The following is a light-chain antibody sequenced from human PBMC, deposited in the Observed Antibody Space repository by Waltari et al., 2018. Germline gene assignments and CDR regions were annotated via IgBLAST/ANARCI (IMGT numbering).Light chain of an antibody. J-gene: IGKJ4*01. CDR1: QSVGTY. V-gene: IGKV3-11*01. Sequence: DIVLTQSPDILSFSPGERATLSCRASQSVGTYLAWYQQRPGQSPRLLIYDASYRATGIPARFSGSGSETDLTLTISSLQPEDFAVYYCQQRRNWPLTFGGGTRVQI. CDR3: QQRRNWPLT. CDR2: DAS.